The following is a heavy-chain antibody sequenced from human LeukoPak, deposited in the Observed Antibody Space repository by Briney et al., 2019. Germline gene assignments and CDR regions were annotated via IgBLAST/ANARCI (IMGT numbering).Heavy chain of an antibody. CDR3: ARALYCSGGSCYRKYAFDI. CDR2: IIPIFGTE. D-gene: IGHD2-15*01. V-gene: IGHV1-69*05. J-gene: IGHJ3*02. CDR1: GGTLSSYA. Sequence: SVKVSCKASGGTLSSYAISWVRQAPGQGLEWMGGIIPIFGTENYAQKFQGRVTITTDESTRTAYMELSSLRSEDTAVYYCARALYCSGGSCYRKYAFDIWGQGTMVTVSS.